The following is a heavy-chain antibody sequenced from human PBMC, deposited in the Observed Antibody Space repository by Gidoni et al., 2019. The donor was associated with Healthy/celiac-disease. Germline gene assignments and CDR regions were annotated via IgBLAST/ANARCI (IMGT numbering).Heavy chain of an antibody. CDR1: RFTFSSHG. Sequence: QVQLVESGGGVVQPGRSLRLSCAASRFTFSSHGMHWVRQAPGKGLEWVAVISYDGSNKYYADSVKGRFTISRDNSKNTLYLQMNSLRAEDTAVYYCAKDAGSGYSSGWYLYYYYGMDVWGQGTTVTVSS. V-gene: IGHV3-30*18. CDR2: ISYDGSNK. CDR3: AKDAGSGYSSGWYLYYYYGMDV. D-gene: IGHD6-19*01. J-gene: IGHJ6*02.